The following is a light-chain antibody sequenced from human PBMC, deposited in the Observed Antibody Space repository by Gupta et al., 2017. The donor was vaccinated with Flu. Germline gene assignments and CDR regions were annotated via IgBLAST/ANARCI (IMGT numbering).Light chain of an antibody. J-gene: IGKJ4*01. Sequence: EIVMTQSPATLSVSPGERATLSCRASQSVSSNLAWYQQKPGQSPRLLIYGASTRATGIPARFSGSGSGTEFTLTISSLQSEDFAIYYCQQYKKWPQNTFGGGTKVEIK. V-gene: IGKV3-15*01. CDR2: GAS. CDR1: QSVSSN. CDR3: QQYKKWPQNT.